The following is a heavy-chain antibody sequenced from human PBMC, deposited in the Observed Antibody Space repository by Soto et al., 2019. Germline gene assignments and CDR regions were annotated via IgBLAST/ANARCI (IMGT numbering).Heavy chain of an antibody. CDR1: GYTFTSYY. Sequence: ASVKVSCKASGYTFTSYYMHWVRQAPGQGLEWMGIINPSGGSTSYAQKFQGRVTMTRDTSTSTVYMELSSLRSEDTAVYYCARRYCISTSCYTDYYGMDVWGQGTTVTVSS. D-gene: IGHD2-2*02. J-gene: IGHJ6*02. CDR3: ARRYCISTSCYTDYYGMDV. CDR2: INPSGGST. V-gene: IGHV1-46*01.